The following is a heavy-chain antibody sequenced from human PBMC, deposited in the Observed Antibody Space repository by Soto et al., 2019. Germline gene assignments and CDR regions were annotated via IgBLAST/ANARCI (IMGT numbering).Heavy chain of an antibody. D-gene: IGHD1-26*01. J-gene: IGHJ4*02. V-gene: IGHV3-21*01. CDR1: GFTFRTSI. CDR3: ARDLPIEPTVYYFDY. CDR2: IDSSSSYI. Sequence: GGSLRLSCAASGFTFRTSIMSWVRQAPGKGLEWVSSIDSSSSYIYYADSLKGRFIISRVNADNSLYLQMHSLRAEDTAVYYCARDLPIEPTVYYFDYWGQGSLVTVSS.